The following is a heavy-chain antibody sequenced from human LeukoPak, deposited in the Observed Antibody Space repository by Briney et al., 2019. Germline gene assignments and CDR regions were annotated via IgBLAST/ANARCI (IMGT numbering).Heavy chain of an antibody. CDR3: ARIVVVVPAAMGWGYYYYGMDV. CDR2: INHSGST. CDR1: GGSFSGYY. J-gene: IGHJ6*02. V-gene: IGHV4-34*01. Sequence: PSETLSLTCAVYGGSFSGYYWSWIRQPPGKGLEWIGEINHSGSTNYNPSLKSRVTISVDTSKNQFSLKLSSVTAADTAVYYCARIVVVVPAAMGWGYYYYGMDVWGQGTTVTVSS. D-gene: IGHD2-2*01.